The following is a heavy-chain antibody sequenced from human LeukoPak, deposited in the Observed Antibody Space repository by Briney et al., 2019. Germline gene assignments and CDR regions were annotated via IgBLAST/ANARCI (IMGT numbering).Heavy chain of an antibody. CDR3: AKGGGVDYYYYMDV. CDR1: GFTFSSYE. CDR2: ISRSGSTI. Sequence: GGSLRLSCAASGFTFSSYEMNWVRQAPGKGLEWVSYISRSGSTIYYADSVKGRFTISRDNSKNTLYLQMNSLRAEDTAVYYCAKGGGVDYYYYMDVWGKGTTVTVSS. J-gene: IGHJ6*03. D-gene: IGHD3-16*01. V-gene: IGHV3-48*03.